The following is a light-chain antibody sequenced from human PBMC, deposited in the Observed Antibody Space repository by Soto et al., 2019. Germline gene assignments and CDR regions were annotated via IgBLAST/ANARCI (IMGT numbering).Light chain of an antibody. J-gene: IGLJ1*01. CDR1: SSDVGGYKF. CDR3: SSYAGSNMGV. Sequence: QSALTQPPSASGSPGQSVTISCTGTSSDVGGYKFVSWYQQHPGKAPKLIIYEVSQRPSGVPDRFSASKSGDTASLTVSGLRAEEEADYYCSSYAGSNMGVFGSGTKLTVL. CDR2: EVS. V-gene: IGLV2-8*01.